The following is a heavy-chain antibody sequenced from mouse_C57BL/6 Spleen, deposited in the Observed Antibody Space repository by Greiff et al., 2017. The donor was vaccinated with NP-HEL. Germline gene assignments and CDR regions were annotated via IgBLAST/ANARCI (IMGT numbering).Heavy chain of an antibody. CDR1: GFTFSDYG. Sequence: DVKLVESGGGLVKPGGSLKLSCAASGFTFSDYGMHWVRQAPEKGLEWVAYISSGSSTIYYADTVKGRFTISRDNAKNTLFLQMTSLRSEDTAMYYCARGNWDDYVDYWGQGTTLTVSS. D-gene: IGHD4-1*01. V-gene: IGHV5-17*01. CDR3: ARGNWDDYVDY. CDR2: ISSGSSTI. J-gene: IGHJ2*01.